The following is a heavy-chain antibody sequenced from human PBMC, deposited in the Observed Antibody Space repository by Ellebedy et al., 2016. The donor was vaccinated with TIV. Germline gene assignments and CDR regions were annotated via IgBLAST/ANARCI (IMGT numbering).Heavy chain of an antibody. J-gene: IGHJ4*02. D-gene: IGHD4-23*01. Sequence: MPGGSLRLSCSVSGGFIRGDYWSWIRQTAGKGLEWIGRVYYLGGTEYNPSLKSRVSLSVDTSKSQFSLKLSSLTAADTAVYYCARDGAGRWDYWGPGTLVTVSS. CDR2: VYYLGGT. CDR1: GGFIRGDY. V-gene: IGHV4-4*07. CDR3: ARDGAGRWDY.